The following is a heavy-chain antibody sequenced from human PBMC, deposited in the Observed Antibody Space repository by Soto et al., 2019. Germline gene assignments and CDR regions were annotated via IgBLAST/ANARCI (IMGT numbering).Heavy chain of an antibody. CDR1: GFTFSSYW. V-gene: IGHV3-74*01. CDR2: INSDGSST. CDR3: ARDPPTYYYDSSGYTPFDY. Sequence: GGSLRLSCAASGFTFSSYWMHWVRQAPGKGLVWVSRINSDGSSTSYADSVKGRFTISRDNAKNTLYLQMNSLRAEDTAVYYCARDPPTYYYDSSGYTPFDYWGQGTLVTVSS. D-gene: IGHD3-22*01. J-gene: IGHJ4*02.